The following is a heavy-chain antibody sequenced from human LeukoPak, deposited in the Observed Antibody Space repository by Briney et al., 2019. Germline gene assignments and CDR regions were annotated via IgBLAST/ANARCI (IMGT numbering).Heavy chain of an antibody. V-gene: IGHV3-66*01. CDR3: ARDLEAANTYYFDY. Sequence: GGSLRLSCAASGFTFISYAMNWVRQAPGKGLEWVSIISSAGTTYYADSVKGRFTISRDNSKNTVYLQVNSLRDEDTAVYYCARDLEAANTYYFDYWGQGTMVTVSS. CDR1: GFTFISYA. J-gene: IGHJ4*02. CDR2: ISSAGTT. D-gene: IGHD6-13*01.